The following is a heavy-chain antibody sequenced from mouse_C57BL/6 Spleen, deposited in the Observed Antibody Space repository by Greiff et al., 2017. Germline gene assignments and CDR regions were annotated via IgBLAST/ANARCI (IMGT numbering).Heavy chain of an antibody. CDR3: ARPYGSSYYAMDD. CDR1: GYSFTDYN. J-gene: IGHJ4*01. D-gene: IGHD1-1*01. Sequence: VQLKQSGPELVKPGASVKISCKASGYSFTDYNMNWVQQSNGKSLEWIGVINPNYGTTSYNQKFKGKAILTVDQSSSTAYMQLNSLTSEASAVYYCARPYGSSYYAMDDWGQGTSVTVSS. V-gene: IGHV1-39*01. CDR2: INPNYGTT.